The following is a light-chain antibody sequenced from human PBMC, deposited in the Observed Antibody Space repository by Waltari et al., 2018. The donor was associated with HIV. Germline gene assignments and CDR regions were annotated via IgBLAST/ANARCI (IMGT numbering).Light chain of an antibody. CDR3: ASFTSGRLNV. J-gene: IGLJ1*01. CDR2: DVY. CDR1: SRDVGAYAY. Sequence: HSALTQPASVSGSPGQSITISCTGTSRDVGAYAYVSWYQQHPGKVPKLLIYDVYNRPSRISNRFSGSKSGNTASLTISGLQAEDEAHYYCASFTSGRLNVFGTGTKVTVL. V-gene: IGLV2-14*03.